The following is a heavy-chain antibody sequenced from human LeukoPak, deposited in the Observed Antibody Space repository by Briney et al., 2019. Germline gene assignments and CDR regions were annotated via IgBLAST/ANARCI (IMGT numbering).Heavy chain of an antibody. Sequence: GASVKVSCKASGYTFTSYGISWVRQAPGPGREGMGWISAYNGNTNYAQKLQGRVTMTTDTSTSTAYMELRSLRSDDTAVYYCARFPRWASYYDILTGYYSYYFDYWGQGTLVTASS. D-gene: IGHD3-9*01. CDR2: ISAYNGNT. J-gene: IGHJ4*02. CDR3: ARFPRWASYYDILTGYYSYYFDY. CDR1: GYTFTSYG. V-gene: IGHV1-18*01.